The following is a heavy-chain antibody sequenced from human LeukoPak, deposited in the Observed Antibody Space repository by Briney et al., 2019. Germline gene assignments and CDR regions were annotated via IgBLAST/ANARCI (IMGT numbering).Heavy chain of an antibody. CDR3: SESEAAGVVDSDYLDY. Sequence: GGSLRLSCAASGFTFSSYAMSWVRQAPGKGLEWVSAISGSGGSTYYADSVKGRFTISRDNSKNTLYLQMNSLRAEDTAVYYCSESEAAGVVDSDYLDYGGQGTLVTVSS. CDR2: ISGSGGST. D-gene: IGHD5-18*01. J-gene: IGHJ4*02. V-gene: IGHV3-23*01. CDR1: GFTFSSYA.